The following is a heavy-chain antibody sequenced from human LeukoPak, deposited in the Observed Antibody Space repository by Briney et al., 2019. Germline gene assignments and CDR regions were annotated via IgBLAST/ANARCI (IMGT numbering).Heavy chain of an antibody. Sequence: ASVKVSCKASGYTFTSYDINWVRQATGQGLEWMGWMNPNSGNTGYAQKFQGRVTMTRNTSISTAYMELSSLRSEDTAVYYCARGGSTLYYYYYGMDVWGQGTTVNVSS. CDR1: GYTFTSYD. V-gene: IGHV1-8*01. CDR2: MNPNSGNT. D-gene: IGHD6-13*01. CDR3: ARGGSTLYYYYYGMDV. J-gene: IGHJ6*02.